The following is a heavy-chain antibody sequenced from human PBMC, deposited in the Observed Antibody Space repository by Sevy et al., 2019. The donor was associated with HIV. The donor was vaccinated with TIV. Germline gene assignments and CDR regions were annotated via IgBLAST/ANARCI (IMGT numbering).Heavy chain of an antibody. CDR1: GFTFSSYA. J-gene: IGHJ4*02. Sequence: GGSLRLSCAASGFTFSSYAMHWVRQAPGKGLEWVAVISYDGSNKYYADSVKGRFTISRDNSKNTLYLQMNSLRAEETAVYYCARDQGDEAYSSSWWGSFDYWGQGTLVTV. CDR3: ARDQGDEAYSSSWWGSFDY. D-gene: IGHD6-13*01. CDR2: ISYDGSNK. V-gene: IGHV3-30*04.